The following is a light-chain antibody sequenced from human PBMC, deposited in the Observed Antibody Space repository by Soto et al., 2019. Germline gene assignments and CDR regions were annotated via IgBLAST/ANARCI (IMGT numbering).Light chain of an antibody. V-gene: IGLV2-8*01. Sequence: SVLTQPPSASGSPGQSVTISCAGTINDVGGYNYVSWYQQHPGKVPQLMIYQVTKRPSGVPDSFSASKSDTTASLTISGLQAEDEGDYYCMSYAGGNRFVFGTG. J-gene: IGLJ1*01. CDR3: MSYAGGNRFV. CDR2: QVT. CDR1: INDVGGYNY.